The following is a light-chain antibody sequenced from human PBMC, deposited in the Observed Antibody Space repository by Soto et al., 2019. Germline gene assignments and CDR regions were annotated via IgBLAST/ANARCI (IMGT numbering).Light chain of an antibody. Sequence: ILLTQSPGTLSLSRWEIASLSCRASQSVSSSYLAWYQQKPGQAPRLLIYGASSRATGIPDRFSGSGSGTDFTLTISSLQPEDFATYHCQQGYTTPITFGQGTRLEIK. V-gene: IGKV3-20*01. J-gene: IGKJ5*01. CDR1: QSVSSSY. CDR2: GAS. CDR3: QQGYTTPIT.